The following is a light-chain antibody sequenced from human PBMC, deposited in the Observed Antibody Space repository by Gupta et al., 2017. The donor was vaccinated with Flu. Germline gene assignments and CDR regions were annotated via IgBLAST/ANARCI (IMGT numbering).Light chain of an antibody. CDR1: SNDVGGSNR. V-gene: IGLV2-11*01. Sequence: QSTPPQPRSVSGSPGQSVTISCTATSNDVGGSNRVSCYEQRPGKAPKLILYDVTERPSGVPDRFSVSKSGNTASLTISGRQADEEADYYCSSHAGRFTWVFGTGTTVTVL. J-gene: IGLJ1*01. CDR3: SSHAGRFTWV. CDR2: DVT.